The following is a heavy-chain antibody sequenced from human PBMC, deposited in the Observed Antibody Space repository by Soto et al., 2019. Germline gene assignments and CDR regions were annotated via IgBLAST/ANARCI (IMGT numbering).Heavy chain of an antibody. D-gene: IGHD2-15*01. Sequence: QVQLVQSGGEVKKPGASVKVSCQASGYTFNSYAISWVRQAPGQGLEWMGWISPSTGDTEQAQNFQDRVIITLDISTNTAYMELRSLRSDDTAVYYCVRCYCSVGSCYACWHFDFWGRGTLVTVSS. V-gene: IGHV1-18*01. CDR2: ISPSTGDT. J-gene: IGHJ5*01. CDR3: VRCYCSVGSCYACWHFDF. CDR1: GYTFNSYA.